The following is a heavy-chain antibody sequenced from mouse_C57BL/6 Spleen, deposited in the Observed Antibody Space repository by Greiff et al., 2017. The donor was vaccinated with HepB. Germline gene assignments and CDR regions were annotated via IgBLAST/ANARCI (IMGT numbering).Heavy chain of an antibody. CDR1: GFTFSSYA. Sequence: EVKLVESGGGLVKPGGSLKLSCAASGFTFSSYAMSWVRQTPEKRLEWVATISDGGSYTYYPDNVKGRFTISRDNAKNNLYLQMSHLKSEDTAMYYCARDPGSSSNYWYFDVWGTGTTVTVSS. CDR2: ISDGGSYT. V-gene: IGHV5-4*01. J-gene: IGHJ1*03. CDR3: ARDPGSSSNYWYFDV. D-gene: IGHD2-10*02.